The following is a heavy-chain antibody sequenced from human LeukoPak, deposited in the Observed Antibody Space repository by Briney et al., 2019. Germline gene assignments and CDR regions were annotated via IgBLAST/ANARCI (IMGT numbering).Heavy chain of an antibody. D-gene: IGHD3-10*01. J-gene: IGHJ6*03. V-gene: IGHV4-59*01. CDR1: GGSISSYY. CDR2: IYYSGST. CDR3: ARHGDLYYYYYMDV. Sequence: VKPSETLPLTCTASGGSISSYYWSWIRQPPGKGLEWIGYIYYSGSTNYNPSLKSRVTISVDTSKNQFSLKLSSVTAADTAVYYCARHGDLYYYYYMDVWGKGTTVTVSS.